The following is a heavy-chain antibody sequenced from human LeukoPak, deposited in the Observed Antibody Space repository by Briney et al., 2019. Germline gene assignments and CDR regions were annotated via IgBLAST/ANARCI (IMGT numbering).Heavy chain of an antibody. Sequence: PGGSLRLSCAASGFTFSSYGMHWVRQAPGKGLEWVAVIWYDGSNKYYADSVKGRFTISRDNSKNTLYLQMNSLRAEDTAVYYCAKNYYDSSGYYLHHYYYYMDVWGKGTTVTVSS. D-gene: IGHD3-22*01. V-gene: IGHV3-33*06. J-gene: IGHJ6*03. CDR1: GFTFSSYG. CDR2: IWYDGSNK. CDR3: AKNYYDSSGYYLHHYYYYMDV.